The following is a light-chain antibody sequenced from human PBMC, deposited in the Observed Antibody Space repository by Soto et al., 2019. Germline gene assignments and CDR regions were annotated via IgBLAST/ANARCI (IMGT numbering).Light chain of an antibody. CDR2: GAS. V-gene: IGKV3-20*01. CDR3: HQYNSRLSWT. J-gene: IGKJ1*01. Sequence: EIVLTQSPGTLSLSPGERATLSCRASQSISSNYLVWYQQKPGQAPRLLIYGASSRATGIPDRFSGSGSSTDFTLTISSLQSEDCAVYYSHQYNSRLSWTFGQGTKV. CDR1: QSISSNY.